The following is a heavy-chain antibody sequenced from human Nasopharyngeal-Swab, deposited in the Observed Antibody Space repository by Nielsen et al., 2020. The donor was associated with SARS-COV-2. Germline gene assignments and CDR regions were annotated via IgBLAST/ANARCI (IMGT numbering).Heavy chain of an antibody. CDR2: ISHSETT. CDR3: VVEMATGGFGY. V-gene: IGHV4-38-2*02. J-gene: IGHJ4*02. D-gene: IGHD5-24*01. Sequence: SETLSLTCSVSGYSISSGYYWGWIRQPPGKGLEWIGSISHSETTYYNPSLKSRVIMSVDRSKNQFSLKLSSVTAADTAVYYCVVEMATGGFGYWGQGALVTVSS. CDR1: GYSISSGYY.